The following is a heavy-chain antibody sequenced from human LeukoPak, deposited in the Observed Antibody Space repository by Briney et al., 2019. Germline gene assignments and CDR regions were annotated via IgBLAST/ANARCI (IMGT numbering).Heavy chain of an antibody. CDR1: GFTFSSYE. V-gene: IGHV3-48*03. CDR2: ISSSGSTI. J-gene: IGHJ5*02. Sequence: QPGGSLRLSCAASGFTFSSYEMNWVRQAPGKGLEWVSYISSSGSTIYYADSVKGRFTISRDNAKNSLYLQMNSLRAEDTAVYYCARVYYGSGSYHNWFDPWGQGTLVTVSS. CDR3: ARVYYGSGSYHNWFDP. D-gene: IGHD3-10*01.